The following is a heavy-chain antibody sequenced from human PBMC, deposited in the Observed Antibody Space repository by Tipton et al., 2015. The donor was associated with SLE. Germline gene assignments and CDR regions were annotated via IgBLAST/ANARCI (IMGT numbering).Heavy chain of an antibody. V-gene: IGHV4-34*01. J-gene: IGHJ4*02. CDR1: GGSFSGYY. CDR2: INHSGST. Sequence: TLSLTCAVYGGSFSGYYWSWIRQPPGKGLEWIGEINHSGSTNYNPSLKSRVTISVDTSKNQFSLNLSSVSAADTAIYYCARYNGGGSLDYWGQGILVTVSP. CDR3: ARYNGGGSLDY. D-gene: IGHD2-8*01.